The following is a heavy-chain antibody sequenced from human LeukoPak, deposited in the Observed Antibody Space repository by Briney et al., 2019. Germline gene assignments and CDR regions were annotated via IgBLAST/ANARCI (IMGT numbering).Heavy chain of an antibody. CDR2: VSPRGRP. V-gene: IGHV3-23*01. CDR3: AKSASAAIDFYFDL. J-gene: IGHJ4*02. Sequence: GGSLRLSCAASNIAFRNYAMYWVRQAPGKGLEWVSAVSPRGRPYYADSVRGRFTISRDTATNTVVLQMNSLRAEDTAVYFCAKSASAAIDFYFDLWGQGALVTVSS. CDR1: NIAFRNYA. D-gene: IGHD6-13*01.